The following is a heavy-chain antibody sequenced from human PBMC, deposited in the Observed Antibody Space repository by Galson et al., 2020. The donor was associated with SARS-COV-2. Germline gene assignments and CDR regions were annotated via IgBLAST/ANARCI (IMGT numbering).Heavy chain of an antibody. CDR1: GYTFTSYG. Sequence: ASVKVSCKASGYTFTSYGISWVRQAPGQGLEWMGWISAYNGNTNYAQKLQGRVTMTTDTSTSTAYMELRSLRSDDTAVYYCARDFGDYCSSTSCYAWIFDYWGQGTLVTVSS. D-gene: IGHD2-2*01. J-gene: IGHJ4*02. V-gene: IGHV1-18*01. CDR2: ISAYNGNT. CDR3: ARDFGDYCSSTSCYAWIFDY.